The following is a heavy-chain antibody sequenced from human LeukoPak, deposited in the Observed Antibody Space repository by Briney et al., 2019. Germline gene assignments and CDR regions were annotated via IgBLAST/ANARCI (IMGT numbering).Heavy chain of an antibody. J-gene: IGHJ3*02. CDR1: GFTFSSYA. CDR3: AKAQNRGVIKDAFDI. Sequence: GGSLRLSCAASGFTFSSYAMSWVRQAPGKGLEWVSAISGSGGSTYYADSVEGRFTISRDNSKNTLYLQMNSLRAEDTAVYYCAKAQNRGVIKDAFDIWGQGTMVTVSS. CDR2: ISGSGGST. V-gene: IGHV3-23*01. D-gene: IGHD3-10*01.